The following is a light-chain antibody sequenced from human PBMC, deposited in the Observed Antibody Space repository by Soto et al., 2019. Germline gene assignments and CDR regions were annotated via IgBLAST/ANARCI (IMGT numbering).Light chain of an antibody. V-gene: IGKV3-15*01. J-gene: IGKJ5*01. CDR3: QQCNNWPIT. CDR2: GAS. Sequence: EIVLTQSPVTLSLSPGERATLSCRASQSVSSNLAWYQQKPGQAPRLLIYGASTRATGIPARFSGSGSGTEFTLTISSLQSEDFAVYYCQQCNNWPITFGQGTRLEIK. CDR1: QSVSSN.